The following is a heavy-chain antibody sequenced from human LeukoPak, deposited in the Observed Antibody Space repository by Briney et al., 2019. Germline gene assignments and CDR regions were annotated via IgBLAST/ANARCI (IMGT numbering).Heavy chain of an antibody. CDR2: ISTTGGST. D-gene: IGHD6-25*01. CDR3: AKRLVAAGPNFDY. CDR1: GFTFSTYA. Sequence: GGSLRLSCAASGFTFSTYAMSWVRQAPGKGLEWVSSISTTGGSTYYADSVRGRFTISRDNSKNTLYLQMNSLKADDTAVYYCAKRLVAAGPNFDYWGQGTLVTVSP. J-gene: IGHJ4*02. V-gene: IGHV3-23*01.